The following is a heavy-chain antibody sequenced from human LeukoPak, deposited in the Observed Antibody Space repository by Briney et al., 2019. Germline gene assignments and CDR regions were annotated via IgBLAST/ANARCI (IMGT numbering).Heavy chain of an antibody. J-gene: IGHJ4*02. D-gene: IGHD4-17*01. CDR3: AKDFSSFTVTTFLAFDY. CDR2: IRYDGSNK. V-gene: IGHV3-30*02. CDR1: GFTFSSYG. Sequence: GGSLRLSCAASGFTFSSYGMHWVRQAPGKGLEWVAFIRYDGSNKYYADSVKGRFTISRDNSKNTLYLQMNSLRPEDTAVYYCAKDFSSFTVTTFLAFDYWGQGTLVTVSS.